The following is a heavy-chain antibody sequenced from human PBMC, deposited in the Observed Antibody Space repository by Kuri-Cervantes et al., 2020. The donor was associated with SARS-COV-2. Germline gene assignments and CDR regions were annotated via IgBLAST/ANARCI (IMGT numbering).Heavy chain of an antibody. J-gene: IGHJ4*02. CDR3: ASSRGENLDY. CDR2: IIPILGIA. Sequence: SVKVSCKASGGTFSSYAISWVRQAPGQGLEWVGRIIPILGIANYAQKFQGRVTITADKSTSTAYMELSSLRSEDTAAYYCASSRGENLDYWGQGTLVTVSS. D-gene: IGHD3-10*01. CDR1: GGTFSSYA. V-gene: IGHV1-69*04.